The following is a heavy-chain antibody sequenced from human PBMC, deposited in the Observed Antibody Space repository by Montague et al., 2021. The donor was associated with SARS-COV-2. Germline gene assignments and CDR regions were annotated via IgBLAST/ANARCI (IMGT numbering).Heavy chain of an antibody. CDR3: ARQLAQYQPLRFDP. CDR1: GYSFTSYW. J-gene: IGHJ5*02. CDR2: IDPRDSFS. Sequence: SAAEVKKPGESLRISCKGSGYSFTSYWISWVRQLPGKGLEWVARIDPRDSFSSYIPSFQGHVTISADKSISTAYLQWSSRKASDTAMYCCARQLAQYQPLRFDPWGQGTLVTVSS. V-gene: IGHV5-10-1*01. D-gene: IGHD2-2*01.